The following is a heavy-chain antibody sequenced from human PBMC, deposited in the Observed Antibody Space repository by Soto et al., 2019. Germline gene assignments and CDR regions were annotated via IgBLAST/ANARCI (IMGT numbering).Heavy chain of an antibody. CDR1: GGSISSYY. CDR3: ARDANNSSSWYTRDGMDV. CDR2: IYYSGST. D-gene: IGHD6-13*01. J-gene: IGHJ6*02. Sequence: SETLSLTCTVSGGSISSYYWSWIRQPPGKGLEWIGYIYYSGSTNYNPSLKSRVTISVDTSKNQFSLKLSSVTAADTAVYYCARDANNSSSWYTRDGMDVWGQGTTVTVSS. V-gene: IGHV4-59*01.